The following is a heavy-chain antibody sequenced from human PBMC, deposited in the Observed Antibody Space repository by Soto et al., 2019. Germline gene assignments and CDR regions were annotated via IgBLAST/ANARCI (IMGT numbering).Heavy chain of an antibody. V-gene: IGHV1-18*01. D-gene: IGHD3-22*01. CDR2: ISAYNGNT. Sequence: GASVKASCKSSGYTFTNYGISWVRQAPGQGLEWMGWISAYNGNTNYAQKLQGRVTMTTDTSTSTAYMELRSLRSDDTAVYYCARGPGYYDSSGYFFDYWGQGTLVTVSS. J-gene: IGHJ4*02. CDR1: GYTFTNYG. CDR3: ARGPGYYDSSGYFFDY.